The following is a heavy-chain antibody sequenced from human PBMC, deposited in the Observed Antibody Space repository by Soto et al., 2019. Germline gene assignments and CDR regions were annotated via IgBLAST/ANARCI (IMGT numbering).Heavy chain of an antibody. CDR2: ISSSSSYI. D-gene: IGHD4-17*01. Sequence: GGSLRLSCAASGFTFSSYSMNWVRQAPGKGLEWVSSISSSSSYIYYADSVKGRFTISRDNAKNSLYLQMNSLRAEDTAVYYCARGRRATVTTCFDYWGQGTLVTVSS. J-gene: IGHJ4*02. CDR1: GFTFSSYS. CDR3: ARGRRATVTTCFDY. V-gene: IGHV3-21*01.